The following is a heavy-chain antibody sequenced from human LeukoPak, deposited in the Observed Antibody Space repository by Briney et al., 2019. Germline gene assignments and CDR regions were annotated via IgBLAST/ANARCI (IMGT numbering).Heavy chain of an antibody. Sequence: PGGSLRLSCAASGFTFSSYAMSWVRQAPGKGLEWVSEISGSGGSTYYADSVKGQFTISRDNSKNTLYLQMNSLRAEDTALYYCAKVTAVAGKGYYFDYWGQGTLVTVSS. V-gene: IGHV3-23*01. D-gene: IGHD6-19*01. CDR3: AKVTAVAGKGYYFDY. J-gene: IGHJ4*02. CDR1: GFTFSSYA. CDR2: ISGSGGST.